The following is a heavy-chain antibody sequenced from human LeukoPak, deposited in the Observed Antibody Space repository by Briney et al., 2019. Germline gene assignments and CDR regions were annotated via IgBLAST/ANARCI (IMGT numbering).Heavy chain of an antibody. CDR1: GDSVSSNSAT. J-gene: IGHJ4*02. V-gene: IGHV6-1*01. Sequence: SQTLSLTCAISGDSVSSNSATWSWIRQSPSRGLEWLGRTYYRSKWYNDYAVSVKSRISINPDTSKNQFSLQLNSVTPEDTAVYYCARAYYDSSRYPRGFDYWGQGTLVTVSS. CDR3: ARAYYDSSRYPRGFDY. D-gene: IGHD3-22*01. CDR2: TYYRSKWYN.